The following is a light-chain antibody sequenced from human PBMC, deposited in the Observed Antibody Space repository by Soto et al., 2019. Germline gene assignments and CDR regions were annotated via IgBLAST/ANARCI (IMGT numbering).Light chain of an antibody. CDR1: SSNIGNNY. CDR3: GTWDSSLSSWV. V-gene: IGLV1-51*01. J-gene: IGLJ3*02. CDR2: DNN. Sequence: QSVLTQPPSVSAAPGQKVTISCSESSSNIGNNYVSWYQQLPGTAPKLLIYDNNKRPSGIPDRFSGSKSDTSATLGITGLQTGDEADYYCGTWDSSLSSWVFGGGTKLTVL.